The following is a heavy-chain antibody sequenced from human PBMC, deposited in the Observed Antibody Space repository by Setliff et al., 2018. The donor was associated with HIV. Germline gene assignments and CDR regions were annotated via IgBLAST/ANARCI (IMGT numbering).Heavy chain of an antibody. Sequence: PLETLSLTCAVSGYSIRDNFFWGWVRQPPGKGLEWIGSIFYTWTTYYNPSLKSRVTLSLDTSKNQFSLELTSVTAADTAVYYCARHDCGGDCSINWFDPWGQGTLVTVSS. CDR2: IFYTWTT. V-gene: IGHV4-38-2*01. CDR1: GYSIRDNFF. D-gene: IGHD2-21*02. CDR3: ARHDCGGDCSINWFDP. J-gene: IGHJ5*02.